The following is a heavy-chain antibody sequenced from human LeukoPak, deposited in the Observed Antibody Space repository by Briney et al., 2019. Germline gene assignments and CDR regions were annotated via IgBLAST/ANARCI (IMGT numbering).Heavy chain of an antibody. V-gene: IGHV1-69*13. CDR1: GGTSSSYA. D-gene: IGHD6-19*01. CDR2: IIPIFGTA. CDR3: ARDRRIAVAGTYYYYGMDV. Sequence: SVKVSCKASGGTSSSYAISWVRQAPGQGLEWMGGIIPIFGTANYAQKFQGRVTITADESTSTAYMELSSLRSEDTAVYYCARDRRIAVAGTYYYYGMDVWGQGTTVTVSS. J-gene: IGHJ6*02.